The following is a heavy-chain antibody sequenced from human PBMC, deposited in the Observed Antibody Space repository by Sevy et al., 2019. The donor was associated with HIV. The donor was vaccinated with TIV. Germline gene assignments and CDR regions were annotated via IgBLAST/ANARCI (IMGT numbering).Heavy chain of an antibody. Sequence: GGSLRLSCAASGFIFSNYAMHWVRQAPGKGLEWVAVISYDGINKYYADSVKGRFTISRDKSKNTLYVQMDSLRADDTAVYYCARDSNSGYYYYYAMDVWGQGTTVTVSS. V-gene: IGHV3-30-3*01. J-gene: IGHJ6*02. CDR3: ARDSNSGYYYYYAMDV. CDR1: GFIFSNYA. CDR2: ISYDGINK. D-gene: IGHD1-26*01.